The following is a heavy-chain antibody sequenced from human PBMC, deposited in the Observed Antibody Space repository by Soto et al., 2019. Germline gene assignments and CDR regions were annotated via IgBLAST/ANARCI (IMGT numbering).Heavy chain of an antibody. CDR3: AEDRDWAFEI. V-gene: IGHV3-48*02. J-gene: IGHJ3*02. CDR2: IGIDYTII. CDR1: GFPFSAYS. Sequence: EVHLVESGGGLVQPGGSLRLSCAASGFPFSAYSMNWVRQAPGKGLELLSYIGIDYTIIWYADSVKGRFTISRDNAKNSLYLQMHSLGDEDTAVYYCAEDRDWAFEIGGQVKMVSVSS. D-gene: IGHD2-21*01.